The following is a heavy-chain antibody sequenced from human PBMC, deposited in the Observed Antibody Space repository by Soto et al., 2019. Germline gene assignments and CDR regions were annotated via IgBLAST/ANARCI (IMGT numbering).Heavy chain of an antibody. CDR1: GYXFPSYL. Sequence: XLKISDKSSGYXFPSYLLVWVRHMPGKGLEWIGIIYPGYSDSRYSPSFQGQVTISADKSISTAYLQWSSLQASDTDTYYRARQGYYDSSPMDVWAQGNTGTVSS. V-gene: IGHV5-51*01. CDR2: IYPGYSDS. CDR3: ARQGYYDSSPMDV. D-gene: IGHD3-22*01. J-gene: IGHJ6*02.